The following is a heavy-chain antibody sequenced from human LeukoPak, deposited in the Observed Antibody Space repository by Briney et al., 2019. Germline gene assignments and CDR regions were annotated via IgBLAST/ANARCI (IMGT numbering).Heavy chain of an antibody. J-gene: IGHJ5*02. Sequence: SETLSLTCTVSGGSISSYYWSWIRQPAGKGLEWIGRIYTSGSTNYNPSLKSRVTMSVDTSKNQFSLKLSSVTAADTAVYYCAREKGGLTIFGVVEGGNWFDPWGQGTLVTVSS. CDR1: GGSISSYY. CDR2: IYTSGST. D-gene: IGHD3-3*01. V-gene: IGHV4-4*07. CDR3: AREKGGLTIFGVVEGGNWFDP.